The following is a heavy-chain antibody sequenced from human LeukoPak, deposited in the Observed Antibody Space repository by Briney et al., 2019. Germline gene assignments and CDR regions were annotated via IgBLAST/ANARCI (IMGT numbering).Heavy chain of an antibody. V-gene: IGHV3-48*04. CDR3: AKRGYYYDSSGYYYYMDV. CDR2: ISSSSTI. Sequence: GGSLRLSCAAYGFTFRSYSMNWVRQAPGKGLEWVSYISSSSTIYYADSVKGRFTISRDNAKNSLYLQMNSLRAEDTAVYYCAKRGYYYDSSGYYYYMDVWGKGTTVTVSS. CDR1: GFTFRSYS. D-gene: IGHD3-22*01. J-gene: IGHJ6*03.